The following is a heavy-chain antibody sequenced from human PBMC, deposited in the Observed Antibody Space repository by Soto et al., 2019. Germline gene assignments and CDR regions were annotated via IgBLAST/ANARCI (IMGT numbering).Heavy chain of an antibody. V-gene: IGHV4-34*01. CDR2: INHSGST. D-gene: IGHD3-3*01. J-gene: IGHJ5*02. CDR1: GGSFSGYY. CDR3: AREVGYDFWSGYSMNWFDP. Sequence: QVQLQQWGAGLLKPSETLSLTCAVYGGSFSGYYWSWIRQPPGKGLEWIGEINHSGSTNYNPSLKSRVTISVDTSKNQFSLRLSSVTAADTAVYYCAREVGYDFWSGYSMNWFDPWGQGTLVTVSS.